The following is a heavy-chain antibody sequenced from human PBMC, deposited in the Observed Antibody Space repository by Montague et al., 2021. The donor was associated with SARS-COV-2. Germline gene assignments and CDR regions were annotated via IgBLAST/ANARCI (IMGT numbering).Heavy chain of an antibody. V-gene: IGHV4-4*07. CDR1: GGSINRYY. D-gene: IGHD3-16*02. J-gene: IGHJ4*02. Sequence: ETLSLTYTVSGGSINRYYWSWIRQPAGKGLEWIGRIYTTGSTNSNPXLMSRVTMSVDTSKNQFSLNLSSVTAADTAIYYCARDGDYDYIWGSYRPYYFDNWGQGTLVTVSS. CDR2: IYTTGST. CDR3: ARDGDYDYIWGSYRPYYFDN.